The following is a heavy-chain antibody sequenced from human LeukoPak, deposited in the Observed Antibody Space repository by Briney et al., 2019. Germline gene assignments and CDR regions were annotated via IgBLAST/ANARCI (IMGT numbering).Heavy chain of an antibody. D-gene: IGHD3-10*01. CDR3: AREVDYDSGSFDY. CDR1: GFTFSSYW. J-gene: IGHJ4*02. CDR2: IKQDGSEK. Sequence: GGSLRLSCAASGFTFSSYWMSWVRQAPGKGLEWVANIKQDGSEKYYVDSVKGRFTISRDNAKNSLYLQMNSLSAEDTAVYYCAREVDYDSGSFDYWGQGTLVTVSS. V-gene: IGHV3-7*03.